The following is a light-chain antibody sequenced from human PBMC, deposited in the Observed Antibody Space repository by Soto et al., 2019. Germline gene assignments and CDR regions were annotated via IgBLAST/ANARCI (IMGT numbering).Light chain of an antibody. Sequence: EVVLTQSPDTLPLSPGDRATLSCRASQSVSINSLVWYQQKPGQAPRLLIYGASNRATGIPDRFSASGSGTDFTLTISRLEPEDFAMYYCQQYSSSWYTFGQGTKVEVK. V-gene: IGKV3-20*01. CDR1: QSVSINS. CDR3: QQYSSSWYT. CDR2: GAS. J-gene: IGKJ2*01.